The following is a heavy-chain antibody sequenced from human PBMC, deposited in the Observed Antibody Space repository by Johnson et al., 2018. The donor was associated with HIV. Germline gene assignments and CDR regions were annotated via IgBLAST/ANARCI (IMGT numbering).Heavy chain of an antibody. CDR1: GFTFSSYA. Sequence: MQLVESGGGLVQPGGSLRLSCAASGFTFSSYAMSWVRQAPGKGLEWVSAISGSGGSTYYADSVKGRFTISRDNSKNTLYLQMNSLRAEDTAVYYCAILPDYYDSSGYYHDDAFDSWGQGTMVTVSS. J-gene: IGHJ3*02. V-gene: IGHV3-23*04. D-gene: IGHD3-22*01. CDR3: AILPDYYDSSGYYHDDAFDS. CDR2: ISGSGGST.